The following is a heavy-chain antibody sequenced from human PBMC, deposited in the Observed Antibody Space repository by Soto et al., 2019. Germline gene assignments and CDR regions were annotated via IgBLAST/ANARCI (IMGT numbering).Heavy chain of an antibody. Sequence: QVELVQSGGEVKKPGASVKVSCKASGYTFTSHGISWVRQAPGQGLEWVGWINPNNDNSVSAQKFPGRVPLTTDTSTSTVYMELRSLTSDDTAFYYCARTPTYSRLGDHWGQGTLVTVAS. CDR1: GYTFTSHG. CDR2: INPNNDNS. CDR3: ARTPTYSRLGDH. J-gene: IGHJ4*02. D-gene: IGHD3-22*01. V-gene: IGHV1-18*04.